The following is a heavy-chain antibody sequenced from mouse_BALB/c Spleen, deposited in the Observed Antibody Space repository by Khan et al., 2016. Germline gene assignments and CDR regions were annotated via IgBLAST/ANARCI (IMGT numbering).Heavy chain of an antibody. Sequence: EVQLQESGPGLVKPSQSLSLTCTVTGFSITSDYAWNWIRQFPGNKLEWMGYISYSGTTRYNPSLKSRISITRDTSKNPFFLQLNSVTTEDTATYYCVRSLVYYAMDYWGQGTSVTVSS. V-gene: IGHV3-2*02. D-gene: IGHD6-2*01. J-gene: IGHJ4*01. CDR1: GFSITSDYA. CDR2: ISYSGTT. CDR3: VRSLVYYAMDY.